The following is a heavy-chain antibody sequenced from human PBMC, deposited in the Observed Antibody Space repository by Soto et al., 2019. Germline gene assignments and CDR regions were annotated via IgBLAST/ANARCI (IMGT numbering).Heavy chain of an antibody. V-gene: IGHV1-8*01. J-gene: IGHJ1*01. Sequence: GASVKVSCKASGYTFTNYDINWVRQATGQGLEWMGWMNPNSGNTGYAQKFQGRVTMTRNTSIRTAYMELSSLRSEDTAVYYCARGASHWNYEVYWGQGTLVTVSS. CDR2: MNPNSGNT. CDR1: GYTFTNYD. CDR3: ARGASHWNYEVY. D-gene: IGHD1-7*01.